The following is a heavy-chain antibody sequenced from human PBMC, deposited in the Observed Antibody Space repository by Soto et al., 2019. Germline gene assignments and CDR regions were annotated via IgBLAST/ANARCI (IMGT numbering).Heavy chain of an antibody. CDR3: APATGTTSRWYVDR. D-gene: IGHD1-7*01. CDR1: GGTFSSYT. Sequence: QVQLVQSGAAVKKPWSSVKVSCKASGGTFSSYTLSWVRQAPGHGLEWMGRIIPILGRANYAQKFQGRGTSTADKSTSTAYRELSSLRSEDTAVYYGAPATGTTSRWYVDRGGRGTLGTVSS. CDR2: IIPILGRA. V-gene: IGHV1-69*02. J-gene: IGHJ2*01.